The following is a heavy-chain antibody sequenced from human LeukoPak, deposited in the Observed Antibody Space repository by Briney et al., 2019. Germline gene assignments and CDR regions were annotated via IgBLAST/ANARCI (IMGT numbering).Heavy chain of an antibody. J-gene: IGHJ4*02. CDR1: GLTFSSYS. V-gene: IGHV3-23*01. CDR3: AKDAAGPEN. D-gene: IGHD6-13*01. CDR2: ISASGGDT. Sequence: HAGGSLRLSCVVSGLTFSSYSMSWVRQAPGKGLEWVSGISASGGDTWYPDSVKGRFTISRDNSKNTLFLQMNSLRVEDTAIYYCAKDAAGPENWGQGTRVTVSS.